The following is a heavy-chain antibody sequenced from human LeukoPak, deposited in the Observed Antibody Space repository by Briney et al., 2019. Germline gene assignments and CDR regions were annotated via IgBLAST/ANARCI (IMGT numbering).Heavy chain of an antibody. V-gene: IGHV4-59*01. CDR2: IFYSGST. D-gene: IGHD6-25*01. Sequence: SETLSLTCTVSGGSISSYYWSWIRQPPGKGLEWIAYIFYSGSTNYNPSLKSRVTISVDTSKNQFSLKLSSVTAADTAVYYCASSSGFPPYFDYWGQGTLVTVSS. CDR3: ASSSGFPPYFDY. CDR1: GGSISSYY. J-gene: IGHJ4*02.